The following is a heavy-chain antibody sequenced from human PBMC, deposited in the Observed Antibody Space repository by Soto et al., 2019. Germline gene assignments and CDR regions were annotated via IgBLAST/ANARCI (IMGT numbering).Heavy chain of an antibody. D-gene: IGHD1-7*01. V-gene: IGHV1-8*01. J-gene: IGHJ6*03. CDR3: ARGGGYNWNYWELVRYMDV. CDR1: GYTFTSYD. Sequence: GASVKVSCKASGYTFTSYDINWVRQATRQGLEWMGWMNPNSGNTGYAQKFQGRVTMTRNTSISTAYMELSSLRSEDTAVYYCARGGGYNWNYWELVRYMDVWGKGTTVTVSS. CDR2: MNPNSGNT.